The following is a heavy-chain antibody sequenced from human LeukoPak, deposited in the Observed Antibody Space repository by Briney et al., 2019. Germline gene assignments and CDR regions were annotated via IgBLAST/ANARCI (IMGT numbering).Heavy chain of an antibody. CDR2: IYSGGST. CDR1: GFTVSSNY. V-gene: IGHV3-66*01. CDR3: ARESPVGTFDY. D-gene: IGHD1-1*01. J-gene: IGHJ4*02. Sequence: GGSLRLSCAASGFTVSSNYMSWVRQAPGKGLEWVSVIYSGGSTYYADSVKGRFTIYRDNSKNKLYLQMNSLRAEDTAVYYCARESPVGTFDYWGQGTLVTVSS.